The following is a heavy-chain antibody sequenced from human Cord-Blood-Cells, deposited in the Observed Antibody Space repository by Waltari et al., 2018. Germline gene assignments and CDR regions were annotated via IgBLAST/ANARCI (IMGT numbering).Heavy chain of an antibody. V-gene: IGHV3-48*02. J-gene: IGHJ4*02. CDR1: GFTFSSYR. CDR2: ISSSSSTI. D-gene: IGHD3-3*01. Sequence: EVQLVESGGGLVQPGGSLRLSCAASGFTFSSYRMNWVRQAPGKGLEWVSYISSSSSTIYYADSVKGRFTISRDNAKNSLYLQMNSLRDEDTAVYYCARGSGGYYRPGRDYWGQGTLVTVSS. CDR3: ARGSGGYYRPGRDY.